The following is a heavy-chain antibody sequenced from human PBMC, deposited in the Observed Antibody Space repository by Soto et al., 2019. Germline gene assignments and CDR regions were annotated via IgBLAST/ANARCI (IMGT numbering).Heavy chain of an antibody. CDR2: VHSSGST. CDR1: GGSIIASY. D-gene: IGHD1-26*01. Sequence: SETLSLTCTVSGGSIIASYWSWIRQPPGKGLEWIGYVHSSGSTNYNPSLTSRVTISLDTSKNQFSLQLTSLTTADTAVYYCARSFLYSGRYWGFDPWGQGALVTVFS. CDR3: ARSFLYSGRYWGFDP. V-gene: IGHV4-59*01. J-gene: IGHJ5*02.